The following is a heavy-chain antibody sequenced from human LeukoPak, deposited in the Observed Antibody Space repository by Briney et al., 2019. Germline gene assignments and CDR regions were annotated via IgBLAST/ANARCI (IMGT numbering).Heavy chain of an antibody. CDR1: GFTFSNYS. Sequence: GSLRLSCAASGFTFSNYSMNWVRQAPGKGLEWVANIKTDGSQIYYVDSVKGRFTISRDNAKNSLYLQMNSLGPEDTAVYYCARDPYSGNYGNYYYYYMDVWGKGTTVTISS. V-gene: IGHV3-7*01. D-gene: IGHD1-26*01. CDR2: IKTDGSQI. J-gene: IGHJ6*03. CDR3: ARDPYSGNYGNYYYYYMDV.